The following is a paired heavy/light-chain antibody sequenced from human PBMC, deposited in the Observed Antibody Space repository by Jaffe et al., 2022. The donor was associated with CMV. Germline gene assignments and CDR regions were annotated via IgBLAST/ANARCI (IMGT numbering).Light chain of an antibody. J-gene: IGKJ1*01. CDR2: AAA. V-gene: IGKV1-39*01. CDR3: QQSHDTPWT. CDR1: QSISSH. Sequence: DIQMTQSPSSLPASVGDRVTITCRASQSISSHLNWYQQKPGKAPKLLIFAAATLQSGVPSRFSGSGSGTDFSLTISSLQPEDFATYYCQQSHDTPWTFGQGTNV.
Heavy chain of an antibody. V-gene: IGHV4-59*08. J-gene: IGHJ4*02. CDR2: ISHSGST. D-gene: IGHD3-10*01. CDR3: ATLWSYDVRGIRSNYFDY. CDR1: GGSISSYS. Sequence: QVQLQESGPGLVKPSETLSLTCTVSGGSISSYSWIWIRQPPGKGLEWIGYISHSGSTNYNPSLKSRVTMSLDTSKNQFSLRLSSVTAADTAVYYCATLWSYDVRGIRSNYFDYWGQGTLVTVSS.